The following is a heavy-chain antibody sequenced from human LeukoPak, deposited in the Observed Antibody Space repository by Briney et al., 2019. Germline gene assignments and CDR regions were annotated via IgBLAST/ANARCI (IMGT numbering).Heavy chain of an antibody. CDR2: TYYRSKWYN. CDR3: AREGSGSYSLDF. Sequence: SQTLSLTCAISGDSVSGSSITWNWIRQSPSRGLEWLGRTYYRSKWYNDYALSVKSRMTINRDTSKSQFSLQVNSVTPEDTAVYYCAREGSGSYSLDFWGQGTLVTVSS. J-gene: IGHJ4*02. D-gene: IGHD1-26*01. CDR1: GDSVSGSSIT. V-gene: IGHV6-1*01.